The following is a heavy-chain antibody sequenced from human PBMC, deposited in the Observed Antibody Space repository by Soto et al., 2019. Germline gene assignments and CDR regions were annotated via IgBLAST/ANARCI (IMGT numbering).Heavy chain of an antibody. J-gene: IGHJ5*02. D-gene: IGHD6-19*01. CDR3: ARTLRTAVARFDP. CDR2: ISSYNGNT. V-gene: IGHV1-18*01. CDR1: GYSLTTSS. Sequence: QVQLVQSGAEVKKPGASVTVSCKASGYSLTTSSISWVRQAPGQGLEWMGWISSYNGNTNYAQKFQDRVTMTTDYATSTAYMELRSLRADDTAVYYCARTLRTAVARFDPWGQGTLVTVS.